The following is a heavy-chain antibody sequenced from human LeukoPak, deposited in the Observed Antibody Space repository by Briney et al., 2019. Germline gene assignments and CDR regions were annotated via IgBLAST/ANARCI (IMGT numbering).Heavy chain of an antibody. D-gene: IGHD2-2*01. CDR3: ARCRFSGTSCDFDS. CDR2: IKQDESQK. CDR1: GFTFSSSW. Sequence: GGSLRLSCVASGFTFSSSWMSWVRQAPGRGLEWVANIKQDESQKYYVDSVKGRFTVSRDNAKNSLYLQMNSPRAEDTAVYYCARCRFSGTSCDFDSWGQGTLVIVSS. V-gene: IGHV3-7*03. J-gene: IGHJ4*02.